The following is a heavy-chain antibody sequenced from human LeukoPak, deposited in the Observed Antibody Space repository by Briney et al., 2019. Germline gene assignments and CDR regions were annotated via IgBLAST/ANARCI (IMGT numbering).Heavy chain of an antibody. D-gene: IGHD2-2*02. CDR1: GYTFTSYA. CDR3: AGDRGPSYCSSTSCYTWHYYYGMDV. J-gene: IGHJ6*02. V-gene: IGHV7-4-1*02. Sequence: ASVKVSCKASGYTFTSYAMNWVRQAPGQGLEWMGWINTNTGNPTYAQGFTGRFVFSLDTSVSTAYLQISSLKAEDTAVYYCAGDRGPSYCSSTSCYTWHYYYGMDVWGQGTTVTVSS. CDR2: INTNTGNP.